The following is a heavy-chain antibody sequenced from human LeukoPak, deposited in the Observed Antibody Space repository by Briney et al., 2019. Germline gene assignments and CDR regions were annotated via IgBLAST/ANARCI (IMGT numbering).Heavy chain of an antibody. CDR1: GGTFSSYA. V-gene: IGHV1-69*04. Sequence: SVKVSCKASGGTFSSYAISWVRQAPGQGLEWMGRIIPILGIANYAQKFQGRVTITADKSTSTAYMEVRSLRSDDTAVFYCARDRPTAMESSFYFYGVDVWGQGTTVTVSS. D-gene: IGHD5-18*01. CDR3: ARDRPTAMESSFYFYGVDV. J-gene: IGHJ6*02. CDR2: IIPILGIA.